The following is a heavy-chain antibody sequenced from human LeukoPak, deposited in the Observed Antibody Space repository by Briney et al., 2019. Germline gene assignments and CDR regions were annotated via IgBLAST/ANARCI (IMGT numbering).Heavy chain of an antibody. CDR2: IWYDGSNK. J-gene: IGHJ6*02. D-gene: IGHD3-16*02. V-gene: IGHV3-33*01. CDR3: ARDYYDYVWESYRYTYYYGMDV. CDR1: GFTFSSYG. Sequence: GRSLRLSCAASGFTFSSYGIHWVRQAPGKGLEWVAVIWYDGSNKYYADSVKGRFTISRDNSKNTLYLQMNSLRAEDTAVYYCARDYYDYVWESYRYTYYYGMDVWGQGTTVTISS.